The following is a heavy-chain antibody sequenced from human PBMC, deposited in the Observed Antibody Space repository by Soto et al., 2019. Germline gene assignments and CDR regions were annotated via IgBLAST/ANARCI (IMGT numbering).Heavy chain of an antibody. CDR1: GFTVSSNY. D-gene: IGHD5-12*01. V-gene: IGHV3-53*04. Sequence: GGSLRLSCAASGFTVSSNYMSWVRQAPGKGLEWVSVIYSGGSTYYADSVKGRFTISRHNSKNTLYLQMNSLRAEDTAVYYCARATWLRSTSPSSMDVWGKGTTVTVSS. CDR2: IYSGGST. J-gene: IGHJ6*03. CDR3: ARATWLRSTSPSSMDV.